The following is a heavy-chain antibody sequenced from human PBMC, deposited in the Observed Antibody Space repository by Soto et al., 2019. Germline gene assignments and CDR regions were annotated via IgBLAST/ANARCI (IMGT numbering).Heavy chain of an antibody. Sequence: QVQLVDSGGGVGQPWTSLRLACAASVFICSRFALHWVRQQPGKWLEWVAVIRYDGTEKYNGDSVKGRFTTSRDKSKNTVYLEMTSLKAQGTAVYYCARDFTQVGPLDFWGQGTLVTVSS. CDR1: VFICSRFA. CDR3: ARDFTQVGPLDF. D-gene: IGHD1-26*01. V-gene: IGHV3-33*01. CDR2: IRYDGTEK. J-gene: IGHJ4*02.